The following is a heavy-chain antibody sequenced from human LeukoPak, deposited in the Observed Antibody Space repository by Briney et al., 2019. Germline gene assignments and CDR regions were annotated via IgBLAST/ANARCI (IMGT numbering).Heavy chain of an antibody. D-gene: IGHD4-11*01. CDR3: ARLSTVTTSFDY. CDR2: IYTSGRT. Sequence: PSETLSLTCTVSGASISSRSYYWVWIRQPAGKGLEWIGRIYTSGRTYYNPSLKSRVSMSVDTSKNQFSLKLSSVTAADTAVYYCARLSTVTTSFDYWGQGTLVTVSS. CDR1: GASISSRSYY. V-gene: IGHV4-61*02. J-gene: IGHJ4*02.